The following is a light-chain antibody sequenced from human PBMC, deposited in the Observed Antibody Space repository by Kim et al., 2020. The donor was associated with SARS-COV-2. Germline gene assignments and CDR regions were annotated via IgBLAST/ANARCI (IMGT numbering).Light chain of an antibody. J-gene: IGKJ1*01. CDR1: QSVSSD. V-gene: IGKV3-15*01. Sequence: EIVMTQSPATLSVSPGERATLSCRASQSVSSDLAWYQQKPGQAPRLLIYGASTRATGIPARFSGSESGTEFTLTISSLQTEDFAVYYCQQYKNWLRTFGQGTKVDIK. CDR2: GAS. CDR3: QQYKNWLRT.